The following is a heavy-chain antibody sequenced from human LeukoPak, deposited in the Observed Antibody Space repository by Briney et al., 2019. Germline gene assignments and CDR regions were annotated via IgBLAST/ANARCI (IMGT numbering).Heavy chain of an antibody. Sequence: ASVRVSCKAPGYSFTDYYMHWMRQAPGQGFEWMGWINPKNGATKYSQKFQGRVTSTRDASISTAYMELSRLMSDDTAVYYCTRGPSSGSFDYWGQGNLVTVSS. D-gene: IGHD6-19*01. V-gene: IGHV1-2*02. J-gene: IGHJ4*02. CDR3: TRGPSSGSFDY. CDR2: INPKNGAT. CDR1: GYSFTDYY.